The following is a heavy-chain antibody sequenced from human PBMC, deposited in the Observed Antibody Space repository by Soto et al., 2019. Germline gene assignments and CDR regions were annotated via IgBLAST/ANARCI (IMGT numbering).Heavy chain of an antibody. V-gene: IGHV3-21*01. D-gene: IGHD1-1*01. Sequence: EVQLVESGGGLVKPGGSLRLSCAASGFTFSSYSMNWVRQAPGNGLEWVSSISNSSSYIYYADSVKGRFTISRDNTKNSPYLQIISRRAEDKAAYYCARVRDAYNWGGDAFDIWGQGTMVTVSS. J-gene: IGHJ3*02. CDR2: ISNSSSYI. CDR3: ARVRDAYNWGGDAFDI. CDR1: GFTFSSYS.